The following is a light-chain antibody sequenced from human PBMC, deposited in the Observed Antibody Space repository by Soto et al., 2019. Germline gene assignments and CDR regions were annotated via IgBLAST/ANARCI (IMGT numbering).Light chain of an antibody. Sequence: QSALTQPPSASVSPGQSVTISCTGTSSDVGGYNSVSWYQQHPGKAPKLMIYEVNKRPSGVPDRFSASKSDNTASLTVSGLQAEDEADYYCSSYAGSKNLVFGGGTQLTVL. CDR1: SSDVGGYNS. J-gene: IGLJ3*02. CDR2: EVN. V-gene: IGLV2-8*01. CDR3: SSYAGSKNLV.